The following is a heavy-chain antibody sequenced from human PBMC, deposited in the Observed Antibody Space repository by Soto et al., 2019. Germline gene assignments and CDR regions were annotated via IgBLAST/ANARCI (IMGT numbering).Heavy chain of an antibody. CDR1: GFTFSSYA. CDR2: ISGSGGST. CDR3: EKDDSGSSWNPPFNYYYYGMDV. Sequence: GGSLRLSCAASGFTFSSYAMSWVRQAPGKGLEWVSAISGSGGSTYYADSVKGRFTISRDNSKNTLYLQMNSLRAEDTAVYYCEKDDSGSSWNPPFNYYYYGMDVWGQGTTVTVSS. D-gene: IGHD6-13*01. J-gene: IGHJ6*02. V-gene: IGHV3-23*01.